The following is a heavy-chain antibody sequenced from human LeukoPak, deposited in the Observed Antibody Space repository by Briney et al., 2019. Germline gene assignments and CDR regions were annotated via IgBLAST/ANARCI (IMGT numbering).Heavy chain of an antibody. CDR3: ARGGRASIAAAGPRDY. D-gene: IGHD6-13*01. CDR2: ISAYNGNT. J-gene: IGHJ4*02. Sequence: GASVKVSCKASGYTFTTYGISWVRQAPGQGLEWMGWISAYNGNTNYAQKLQGRVTMTTDTSTSTAYMELRSLRSDDTAVYYCARGGRASIAAAGPRDYWGQGTLVTVSS. V-gene: IGHV1-18*04. CDR1: GYTFTTYG.